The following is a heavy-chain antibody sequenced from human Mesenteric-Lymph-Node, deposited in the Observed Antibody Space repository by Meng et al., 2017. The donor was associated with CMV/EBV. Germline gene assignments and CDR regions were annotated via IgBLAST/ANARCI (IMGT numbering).Heavy chain of an antibody. CDR3: ARHQRWLKSEGGFNY. CDR1: GGSFSGYY. J-gene: IGHJ4*02. Sequence: QWQLRTGGAELWKPSETLSLTCAVYGGSFSGYYWSWIRQPPGKGLEWIGEINHSGSTNYNPSLKSRVTISVDTSKNQFSLKLSSVTAADTAVYYCARHQRWLKSEGGFNYWGQGTLVTVSS. CDR2: INHSGST. D-gene: IGHD4-23*01. V-gene: IGHV4-34*01.